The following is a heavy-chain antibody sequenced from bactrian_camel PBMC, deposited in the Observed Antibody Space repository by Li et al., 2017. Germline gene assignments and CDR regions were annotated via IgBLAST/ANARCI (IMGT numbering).Heavy chain of an antibody. V-gene: IGHV3S54*01. CDR3: AAERRVTFGRSCVIGAAPEKFPY. CDR1: KYTSN. D-gene: IGHD1*01. Sequence: VQLVESGGGSVQAGGSLSLSCAYSKYTSNMAWFRQAPGKERGAVAGLYPGADSPRYADSVKGRFTISQDNAKNTLSLVMDNLKPEDTGTYYCAAERRVTFGRSCVIGAAPEKFPYWGQGTQVTVS. CDR2: LYPGADSP. J-gene: IGHJ4*01.